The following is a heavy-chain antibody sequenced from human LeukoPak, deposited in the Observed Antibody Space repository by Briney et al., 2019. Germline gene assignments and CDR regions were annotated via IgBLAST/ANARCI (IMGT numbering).Heavy chain of an antibody. CDR1: GFTFSSYW. Sequence: GGSLRLSCAASGFTFSSYWMHWVRQAPGKELVWVSRINSDGSSTSYADSVKGRFTISRDNAKNTLYLQMNSLRAEDTAVYYCARGAVRLVGGEYYFDYWGQGTLVTVSS. V-gene: IGHV3-74*01. J-gene: IGHJ4*02. CDR3: ARGAVRLVGGEYYFDY. CDR2: INSDGSST. D-gene: IGHD6-6*01.